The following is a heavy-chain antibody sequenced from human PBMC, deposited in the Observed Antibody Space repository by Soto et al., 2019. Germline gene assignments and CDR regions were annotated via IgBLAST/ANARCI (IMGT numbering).Heavy chain of an antibody. Sequence: GGSLRLSGAASGFTFSSYCIHWVRQAPCKGLEWVAVIWYDGINKYYADSVEGRFTISRDNSKNTLYLQMNSLRAEDKAVYYCARDRGGGYYYGMDVLGQGTTVTFSS. V-gene: IGHV3-33*01. D-gene: IGHD3-10*01. CDR2: IWYDGINK. J-gene: IGHJ6*02. CDR3: ARDRGGGYYYGMDV. CDR1: GFTFSSYC.